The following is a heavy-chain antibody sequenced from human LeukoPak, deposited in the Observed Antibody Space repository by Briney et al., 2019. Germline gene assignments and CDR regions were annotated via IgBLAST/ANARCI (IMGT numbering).Heavy chain of an antibody. J-gene: IGHJ5*02. CDR2: IYSSGTI. CDR1: GGSISSYY. CDR3: TRDSGTTGEVKFDP. D-gene: IGHD3-10*01. Sequence: SETLSLTCTVSGGSISSYYWSWIRQPAGKGLEWIGRIYSSGTITYNPSLQSRVTMSVDTSKNEFSLKMSSVTAADTAVYYCTRDSGTTGEVKFDPGGQGTLVAVSS. V-gene: IGHV4-4*07.